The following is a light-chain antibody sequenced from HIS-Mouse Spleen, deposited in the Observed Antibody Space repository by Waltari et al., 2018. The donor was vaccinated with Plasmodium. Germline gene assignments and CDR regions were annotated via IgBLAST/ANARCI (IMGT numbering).Light chain of an antibody. CDR2: AAS. CDR1: QGIRND. CDR3: LQDYNYPYT. Sequence: AIQMTQSPSSLSASVVDRVTITCRASQGIRNDLGWYQQKPGKAPKLLISAASSLQIGVPSRFSGSGSGTDFTLTISSLQPEDFSTYYCLQDYNYPYTFGQGTKLEIK. V-gene: IGKV1-6*01. J-gene: IGKJ2*01.